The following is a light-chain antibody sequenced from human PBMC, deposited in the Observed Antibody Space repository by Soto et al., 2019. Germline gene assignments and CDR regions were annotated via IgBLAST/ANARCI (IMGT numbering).Light chain of an antibody. CDR1: QTISSY. V-gene: IGKV1-39*01. CDR2: SAS. CDR3: QQTYSVPWT. J-gene: IGKJ1*01. Sequence: DIQMTQSPSSLSASVGDRVTITCRPSQTISSYLNWYQQKPGKAPNLLIYSASSLQSGVPSRFSGSGSGTDFTLTISSLQPEDFATYYCQQTYSVPWTFGQGTKVEIK.